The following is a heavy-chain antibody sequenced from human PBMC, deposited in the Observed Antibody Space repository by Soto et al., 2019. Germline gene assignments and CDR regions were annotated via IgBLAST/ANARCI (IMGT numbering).Heavy chain of an antibody. CDR3: ARADLTRKSFDP. CDR1: GGSFNGHS. V-gene: IGHV4-34*01. Sequence: SAPLYSTCAVYGGSFNGHSWTWIRQSPGKGLEWIGDINHSGRVNYSPSLKSRVTISLDTSKNQFSLRLSSVTAADTAVYYCARADLTRKSFDPWGQGTLVTVSS. J-gene: IGHJ5*02. D-gene: IGHD2-2*01. CDR2: INHSGRV.